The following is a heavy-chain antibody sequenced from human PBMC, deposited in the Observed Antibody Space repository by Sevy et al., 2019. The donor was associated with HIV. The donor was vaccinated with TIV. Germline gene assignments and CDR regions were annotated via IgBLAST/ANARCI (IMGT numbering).Heavy chain of an antibody. J-gene: IGHJ4*02. CDR2: IWYDGSNK. CDR1: GFTFSSYG. V-gene: IGHV3-33*01. Sequence: GGSLRLSCAASGFTFSSYGMHWVRQAPGKGLEWVAVIWYDGSNKYYADSVKGRFTISRENSKNRLYLQMNSLRAEDTAVYYCARDIDDFWSGYLYWGQGTLVTVSS. D-gene: IGHD3-3*01. CDR3: ARDIDDFWSGYLY.